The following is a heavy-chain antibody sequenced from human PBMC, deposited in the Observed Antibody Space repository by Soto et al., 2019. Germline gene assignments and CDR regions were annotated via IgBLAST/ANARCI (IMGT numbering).Heavy chain of an antibody. V-gene: IGHV4-34*01. CDR3: ARGGGTGDYYMDV. CDR2: INHSGST. CDR1: GGSFSGYY. J-gene: IGHJ6*03. D-gene: IGHD2-8*02. Sequence: SETLSLTCAVYGGSFSGYYWSWIRQPPGKGLEWIGEINHSGSTNYNPYLKIRVTISVDTSKYQFYLKLSSGTAADTSVYYCARGGGTGDYYMDVWGKGTTVTVSS.